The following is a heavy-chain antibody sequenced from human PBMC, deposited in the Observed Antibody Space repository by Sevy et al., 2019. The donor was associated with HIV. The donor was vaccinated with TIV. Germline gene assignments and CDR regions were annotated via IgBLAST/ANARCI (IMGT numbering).Heavy chain of an antibody. CDR1: GFAFSSHA. V-gene: IGHV3-30-3*01. D-gene: IGHD6-13*01. CDR3: ARDGGYSIKWYPLY. J-gene: IGHJ4*01. Sequence: GGSLRLSCAASGFAFSSHAMHWVRQAPGKGLEWVAVISYEGTETFYAASVKGRFTISRDNSKNMLCLQINSLRPEDTAVYYCARDGGYSIKWYPLYWGHGTLVTVSS. CDR2: ISYEGTET.